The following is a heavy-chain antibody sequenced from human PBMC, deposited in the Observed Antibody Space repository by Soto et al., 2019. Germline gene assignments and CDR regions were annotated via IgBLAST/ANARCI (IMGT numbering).Heavy chain of an antibody. CDR1: GYSFSNYW. V-gene: IGHV5-51*01. D-gene: IGHD2-8*01. J-gene: IGHJ3*02. CDR3: ARPLRHGASTIPPAFQI. CDR2: IYPGDSDI. Sequence: GESLQISWKGSGYSFSNYWIGWVRQMPGKGLEWMGIIYPGDSDIKYSPSFQGQVTMSADKSINTAYLQWSSLEAADTAVYYCARPLRHGASTIPPAFQIWCQGTRVTV.